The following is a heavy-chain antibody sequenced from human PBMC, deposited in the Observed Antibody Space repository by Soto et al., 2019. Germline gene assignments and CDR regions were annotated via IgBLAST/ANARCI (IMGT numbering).Heavy chain of an antibody. V-gene: IGHV3-33*01. CDR1: GFTFSSYG. CDR2: IWYDGSNK. Sequence: QVQLVESGGGVVQPGRSLRLSCAASGFTFSSYGMHWVRQAPGKGLEWVAVIWYDGSNKYYADSVKGRFTISRDNSKNSLYLQMNSLTAEDTAVYYCARDGVSYNWNYAGGLDYWGQGTLVTVSS. D-gene: IGHD1-7*01. CDR3: ARDGVSYNWNYAGGLDY. J-gene: IGHJ4*02.